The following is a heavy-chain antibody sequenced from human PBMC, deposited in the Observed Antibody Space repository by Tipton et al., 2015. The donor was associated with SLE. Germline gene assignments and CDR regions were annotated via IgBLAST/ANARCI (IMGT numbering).Heavy chain of an antibody. V-gene: IGHV3-33*01. CDR1: GFTFSSYG. CDR2: IWYDGSNK. CDR3: ARVWEMATYDAFDI. D-gene: IGHD5-24*01. Sequence: SLRLSCAASGFTFSSYGMHWVRQAPGKGLEWVAVIWYDGSNKYYADSVKGRFTISRDNSKNTLYLQMNSLRAEDTAVYYCARVWEMATYDAFDIWGQGTMVTVSS. J-gene: IGHJ3*02.